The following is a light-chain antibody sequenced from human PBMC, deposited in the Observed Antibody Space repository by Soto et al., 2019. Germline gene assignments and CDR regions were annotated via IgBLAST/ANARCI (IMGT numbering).Light chain of an antibody. Sequence: DIQMTQSPSFLSASVGDRVSISCRANQSISTYLNWYQHKPGKAPKFLIHAASSLQSRVPSRFSGSGSGTEFTLTISSLQPEDFATYYCQRGYRPPRTFGQGTKVDIK. CDR3: QRGYRPPRT. J-gene: IGKJ1*01. CDR1: QSISTY. V-gene: IGKV1-39*01. CDR2: AAS.